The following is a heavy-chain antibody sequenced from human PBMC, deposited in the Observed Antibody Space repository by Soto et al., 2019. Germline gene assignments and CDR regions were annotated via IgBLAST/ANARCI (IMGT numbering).Heavy chain of an antibody. Sequence: GGSLRLSCAASGFTFDDYAMHWVRQAPGKGLEWASGISWNSGSIGYADSVKGRFTISRDNAKNSLYLQMNSLRAEDTALYYCAKEQWLENYYYGMDVWGQGTTVTVSS. CDR1: GFTFDDYA. D-gene: IGHD6-19*01. CDR2: ISWNSGSI. CDR3: AKEQWLENYYYGMDV. V-gene: IGHV3-9*01. J-gene: IGHJ6*02.